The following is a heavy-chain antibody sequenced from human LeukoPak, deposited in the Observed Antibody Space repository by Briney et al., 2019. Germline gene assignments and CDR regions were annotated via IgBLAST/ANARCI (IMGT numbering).Heavy chain of an antibody. J-gene: IGHJ4*02. Sequence: SETLSLTCAVCGGSFSGYYWSWIRQPPGKGLEWIGEINHSGSTNYNPSLKSRVTISVDTSKNQFSLKLSSVTAADTAVYYCARALPYSGSYYNYWGQGTLVTVSS. CDR1: GGSFSGYY. D-gene: IGHD1-26*01. CDR2: INHSGST. V-gene: IGHV4-34*01. CDR3: ARALPYSGSYYNY.